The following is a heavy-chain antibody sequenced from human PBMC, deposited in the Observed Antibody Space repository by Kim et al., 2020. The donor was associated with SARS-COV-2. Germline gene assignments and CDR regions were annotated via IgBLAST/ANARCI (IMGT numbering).Heavy chain of an antibody. Sequence: GGSLRLSCAASGFTFSDYYMSWIRQAPGKGLEWVSYISSSGSTIYYADPVKGRFTISRDNAKNSLYLQMNSLRAEDTAVYYCARDPGSYTLYYYYYYGMDVWGQGTTVTVSS. D-gene: IGHD3-10*01. CDR1: GFTFSDYY. V-gene: IGHV3-11*04. J-gene: IGHJ6*02. CDR2: ISSSGSTI. CDR3: ARDPGSYTLYYYYYYGMDV.